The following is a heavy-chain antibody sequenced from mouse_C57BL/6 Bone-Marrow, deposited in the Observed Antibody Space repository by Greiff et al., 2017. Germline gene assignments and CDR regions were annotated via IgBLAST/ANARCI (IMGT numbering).Heavy chain of an antibody. CDR1: GFTFSSYT. D-gene: IGHD1-1*01. Sequence: EVMLVESGGGLVKPGGSLKLSCAASGFTFSSYTMSWVRQTPEKRLEWVATISGGGGNTYYPDSVKGRFTISRDNAKNTLYLQMSSLRSEDTALYYSARVSTVVAPFVYWGHDTPLTVSS. CDR2: ISGGGGNT. J-gene: IGHJ2*01. V-gene: IGHV5-9*01. CDR3: ARVSTVVAPFVY.